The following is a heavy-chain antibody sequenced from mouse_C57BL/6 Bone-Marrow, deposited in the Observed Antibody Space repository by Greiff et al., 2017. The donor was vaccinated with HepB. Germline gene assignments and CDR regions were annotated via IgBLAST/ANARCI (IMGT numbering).Heavy chain of an antibody. CDR2: IDPENGDT. V-gene: IGHV14-4*01. D-gene: IGHD2-4*01. J-gene: IGHJ3*01. CDR1: GFNIKDDY. Sequence: EVQRVESGAELVRPGASVKLSCTASGFNIKDDYMHWVKQRPEQGLEWIGWIDPENGDTEYASKFHGKATITADTSSNTAYLQLSSLTSEDTAVYYCTTGGDYDWFAYWGQWTLVTVSA. CDR3: TTGGDYDWFAY.